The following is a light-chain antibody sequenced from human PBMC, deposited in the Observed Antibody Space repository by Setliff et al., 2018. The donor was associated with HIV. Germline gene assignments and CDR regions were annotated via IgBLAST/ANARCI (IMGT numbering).Light chain of an antibody. Sequence: DVVMTQSPLFLPVTLGQPASISCNSSQSLLNSDGKTYLSWFQQGPGQSPRRLIYKVSNRDSGVPDRFTGSGSGTTFTLKIRRVEPEDFGVYYCMQHTHWPRTFGQGTKVDIK. CDR2: KVS. CDR3: MQHTHWPRT. J-gene: IGKJ1*01. CDR1: QSLLNSDGKTY. V-gene: IGKV2-30*01.